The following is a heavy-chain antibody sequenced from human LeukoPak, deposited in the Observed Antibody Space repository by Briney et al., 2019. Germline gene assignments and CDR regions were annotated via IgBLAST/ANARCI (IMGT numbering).Heavy chain of an antibody. CDR2: VTSSGTTI. V-gene: IGHV3-11*04. CDR3: ARDWAGYTVVVTAIGAFDI. J-gene: IGHJ3*02. CDR1: GFTFSDYY. Sequence: NPGGSLRLSCAASGFTFSDYYMTWIRQAPGKGLEWISSVTSSGTTIYYADSVKGRFTISRDNAQNPLYLQMNSLRAEDTAVYYCARDWAGYTVVVTAIGAFDIWGQGTMVTVSS. D-gene: IGHD2-21*02.